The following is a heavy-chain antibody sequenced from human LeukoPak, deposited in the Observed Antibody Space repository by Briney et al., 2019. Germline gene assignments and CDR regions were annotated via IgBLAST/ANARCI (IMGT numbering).Heavy chain of an antibody. CDR3: AKDRDILTGYLDY. J-gene: IGHJ4*02. V-gene: IGHV3-30*18. D-gene: IGHD3-9*01. CDR1: GFTFSRYG. CDR2: ISYDGSNK. Sequence: GGSLRLSCAASGFTFSRYGMHWVRQAPGKGLEWVAVISYDGSNKYYVDSVKGRFTISKDNSKNTPYLQMNSLRAEDTAVYYCAKDRDILTGYLDYWGQGTLVTVSS.